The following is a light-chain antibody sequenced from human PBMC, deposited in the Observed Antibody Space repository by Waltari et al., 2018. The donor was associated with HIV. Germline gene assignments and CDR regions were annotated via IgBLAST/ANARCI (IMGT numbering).Light chain of an antibody. J-gene: IGLJ2*01. CDR2: EDK. Sequence: SYELTQPPSVSVSPGQTASITCSGDKLGDKCNYWYQKKSGQSPVLVIYEDKKRPSGIPVRFSGSNSVNTATLTISGTQGMDEADYYFQAWYPASVVFGGGTKLTVL. CDR3: QAWYPASVV. V-gene: IGLV3-1*01. CDR1: KLGDKC.